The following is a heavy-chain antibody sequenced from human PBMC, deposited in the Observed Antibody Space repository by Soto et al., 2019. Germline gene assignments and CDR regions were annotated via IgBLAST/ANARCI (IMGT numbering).Heavy chain of an antibody. CDR2: INHSGST. CDR1: GGSFSGYY. CDR3: ARTGGYSYGYGNFDY. J-gene: IGHJ4*02. V-gene: IGHV4-34*01. D-gene: IGHD5-18*01. Sequence: QVQLQQWGAGLLKPSETLSLTCAVYGGSFSGYYWSWIRQPPGKGLEWIGEINHSGSTNYNPSLKSRVTISVDTSKNQFSLKLSSVTAADTAVYYCARTGGYSYGYGNFDYWGQGTLVTVSS.